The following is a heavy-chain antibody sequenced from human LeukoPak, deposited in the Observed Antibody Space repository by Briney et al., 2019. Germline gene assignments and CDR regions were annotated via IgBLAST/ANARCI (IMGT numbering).Heavy chain of an antibody. D-gene: IGHD4-17*01. CDR2: ISGSGGTT. J-gene: IGHJ4*02. CDR3: AKGDYGAYPHYFDY. V-gene: IGHV3-23*01. Sequence: PGGSLRLSCAASGFTFSSYAMNWVRQAPGKGLEWVSAISGSGGTTYYADPVKGRFTISRDNSKNTLYLQMNSLRAEDTAAYYCAKGDYGAYPHYFDYWGQGTLVPVSS. CDR1: GFTFSSYA.